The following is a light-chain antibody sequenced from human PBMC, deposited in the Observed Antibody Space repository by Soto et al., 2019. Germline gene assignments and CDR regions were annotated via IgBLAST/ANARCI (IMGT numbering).Light chain of an antibody. CDR1: RSVSGSY. Sequence: EIVLTQSPGTLSLSPGERVTLSCRASRSVSGSYLAWYQQKPGQAPRVLIYGTSSRATGIPDRFSGSGSGTDFTLTISRLEPEDFAVYYCQQYGSSPSFGQGTRLEI. CDR2: GTS. J-gene: IGKJ5*01. V-gene: IGKV3-20*01. CDR3: QQYGSSPS.